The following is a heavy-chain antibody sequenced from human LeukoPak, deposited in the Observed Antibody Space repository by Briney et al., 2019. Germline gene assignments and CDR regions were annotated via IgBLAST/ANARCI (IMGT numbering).Heavy chain of an antibody. CDR3: AKDRYCSSTSCHPEYFQH. D-gene: IGHD2-2*01. V-gene: IGHV3-30*18. J-gene: IGHJ1*01. CDR2: MSYDERNK. Sequence: GRSLRLSCAASGFTFNSYGMHWVRQAPGKGLEWVAFMSYDERNKYYGDSVKGRFTISRDISKNTLYLQMDSLRAEDTAVYYCAKDRYCSSTSCHPEYFQHWGQGTLVTVSS. CDR1: GFTFNSYG.